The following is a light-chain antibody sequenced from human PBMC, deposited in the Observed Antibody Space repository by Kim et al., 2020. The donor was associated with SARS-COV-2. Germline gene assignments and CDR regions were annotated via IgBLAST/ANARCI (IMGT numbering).Light chain of an antibody. V-gene: IGKV1-27*01. J-gene: IGKJ1*01. CDR3: QNYKSVPRT. Sequence: DIQMTQSPSSLSASVGDRVIITCRTSQAISNYVAWYQQKPGKSPKLLIHGAFVLDSGVPSRFRGSGSGTDFTLTINGLQPEDVATYYCQNYKSVPRTFGQGTKVDIK. CDR1: QAISNY. CDR2: GAF.